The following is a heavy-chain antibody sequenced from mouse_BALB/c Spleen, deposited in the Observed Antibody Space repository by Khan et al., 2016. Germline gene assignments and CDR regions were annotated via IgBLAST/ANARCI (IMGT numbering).Heavy chain of an antibody. J-gene: IGHJ2*01. CDR3: ARGSTVFSY. D-gene: IGHD1-1*01. Sequence: QVQLKESGAELVRPGASVKLSCKASGHPFTTYWMNWFKQRPEQGIEWIGRIDPYDSENHYDQKFNDKAILTVDKSSRTAFMQLSSLTSEYSAFSYCARGSTVFSYWFHGTPLPVSS. CDR1: GHPFTTYW. V-gene: IGHV1-52*01. CDR2: IDPYDSEN.